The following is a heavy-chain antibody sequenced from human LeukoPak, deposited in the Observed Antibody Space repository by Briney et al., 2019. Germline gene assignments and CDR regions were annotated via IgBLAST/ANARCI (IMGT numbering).Heavy chain of an antibody. CDR2: INSNNGGT. Sequence: ASVKVSCKASGYTFTDYYMHWVRQAPGQGLEWMGCINSNNGGTAYAQKFQGRVDTTRDTAISTIYMELTRLTSDDTAMYYCARERGRDRPEKALDIWGQGTMVTVSS. V-gene: IGHV1-2*02. CDR3: ARERGRDRPEKALDI. J-gene: IGHJ3*02. CDR1: GYTFTDYY. D-gene: IGHD1-14*01.